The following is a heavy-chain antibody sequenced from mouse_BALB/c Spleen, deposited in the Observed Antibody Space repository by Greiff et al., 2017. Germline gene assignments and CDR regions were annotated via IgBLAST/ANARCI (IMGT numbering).Heavy chain of an antibody. J-gene: IGHJ2*01. V-gene: IGHV1S29*02. D-gene: IGHD1-3*01. CDR1: GYTFTDYN. CDR2: IYPYNGGT. CDR3: ARGKGYYFDY. Sequence: EVQLQQSGPELVKPGASVKISCKASGYTFTDYNMHWVKQSHGKSLEWIGYIYPYNGGTGYNQKFKSKATLTVDNSSSTAYMELRSLTSEDSAVYYCARGKGYYFDYWGQGTTLTVSS.